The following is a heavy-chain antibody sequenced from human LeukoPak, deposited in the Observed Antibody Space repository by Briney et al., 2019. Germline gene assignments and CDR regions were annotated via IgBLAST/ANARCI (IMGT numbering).Heavy chain of an antibody. J-gene: IGHJ4*02. CDR3: AREGTYYDFWSGYSNPAYFDY. CDR1: GFTFNTFS. Sequence: PGGSLRLSCAASGFTFNTFSMNWVRQAPGKGPEWVSYISSSGTTTYYADSVKGRFTISRDNAKNSLYLQMNSLRAEDTALYHCAREGTYYDFWSGYSNPAYFDYWGQGTLVTVSS. CDR2: ISSSGTTT. V-gene: IGHV3-48*04. D-gene: IGHD3-3*01.